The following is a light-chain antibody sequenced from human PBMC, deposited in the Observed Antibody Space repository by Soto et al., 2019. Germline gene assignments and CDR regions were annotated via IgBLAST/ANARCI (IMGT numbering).Light chain of an antibody. Sequence: EIVLMQSPGTLSLSPGERATLSCRASQSVSSSYLAWYQQKPAQAPRLLIYGASSRATGIPDRFSGSGSGTDFTLTISRLEPEDFAVYYCQQYGSSPRTFGQGTKVEIK. CDR3: QQYGSSPRT. J-gene: IGKJ1*01. CDR2: GAS. CDR1: QSVSSSY. V-gene: IGKV3-20*01.